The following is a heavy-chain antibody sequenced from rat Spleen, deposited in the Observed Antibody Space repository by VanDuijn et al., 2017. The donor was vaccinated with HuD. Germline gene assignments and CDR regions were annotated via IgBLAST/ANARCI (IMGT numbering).Heavy chain of an antibody. V-gene: IGHV2-72*01. Sequence: QVQLKESGPGLVQPSQTLSLTCTVSGFSLTTYHVSWVRQPPGKSLVWMGTIWAGGGTNYNSAVKSRLSISRDTSKSQVLLKMNSLQPEDTGTYYLARHLREASGVMDAWGQGASVTVSS. D-gene: IGHD4-3*01. CDR1: GFSLTTYH. J-gene: IGHJ4*01. CDR3: ARHLREASGVMDA. CDR2: IWAGGGT.